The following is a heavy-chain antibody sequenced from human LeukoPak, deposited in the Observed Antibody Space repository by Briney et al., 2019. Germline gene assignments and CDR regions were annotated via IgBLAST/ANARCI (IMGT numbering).Heavy chain of an antibody. J-gene: IGHJ3*02. Sequence: ASVKVSCKASGYTFTGYYMHWVQQAPGQGLEWMGWINPNSGGTNYAQKFQGRVTMTRDTSISTAYMELSRLRSDDTAVYYCARGCSTSCPDAFDIWGQGTMVTVSS. CDR1: GYTFTGYY. CDR2: INPNSGGT. CDR3: ARGCSTSCPDAFDI. D-gene: IGHD2-2*01. V-gene: IGHV1-2*02.